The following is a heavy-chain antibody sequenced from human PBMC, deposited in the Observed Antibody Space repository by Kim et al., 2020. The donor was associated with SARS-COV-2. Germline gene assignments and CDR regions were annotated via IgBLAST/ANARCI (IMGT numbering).Heavy chain of an antibody. Sequence: GGSLRLSCAASGFTFSSYAMPWVRQAPGKGLEWVAVISYDGSNKYYADSVKGRFTISRDNSKNTLYLQMNSLRAEDTAVYYCARVPRYSSSSIAYYYYGMDVWGQGTTVTVSS. D-gene: IGHD6-6*01. CDR3: ARVPRYSSSSIAYYYYGMDV. V-gene: IGHV3-30*04. J-gene: IGHJ6*02. CDR1: GFTFSSYA. CDR2: ISYDGSNK.